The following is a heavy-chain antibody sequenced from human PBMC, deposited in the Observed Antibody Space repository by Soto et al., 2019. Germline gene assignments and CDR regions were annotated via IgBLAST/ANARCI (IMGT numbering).Heavy chain of an antibody. D-gene: IGHD6-13*01. J-gene: IGHJ3*02. CDR1: GFTFSSYA. V-gene: IGHV3-23*01. Sequence: GGSLRLSCAASGFTFSSYAMSWVRQAPGKGPEWVSGIGGGGGGTYYADSVKGRFTISRDNSKNTLYLQMNSQRAEDTAVYYCAKGFSSWLNAFDIWGQGTMVTVSS. CDR2: IGGGGGGT. CDR3: AKGFSSWLNAFDI.